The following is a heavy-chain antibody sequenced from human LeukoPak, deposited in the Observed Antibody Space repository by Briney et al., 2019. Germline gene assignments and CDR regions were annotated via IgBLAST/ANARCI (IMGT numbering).Heavy chain of an antibody. CDR2: ISTSGGSS. D-gene: IGHD3-22*01. CDR3: AIMHPYGSGYWVQ. CDR1: GFTFSSYA. Sequence: GESLRLSCAASGFTFSSYAMSWVRQAPGKGLEWVSGISTSGGSSSYADSVKGRFTISRDNPRNTLYMQMNSLRAEDTALYYCAIMHPYGSGYWVQWGQGTLVTVSS. J-gene: IGHJ4*02. V-gene: IGHV3-23*01.